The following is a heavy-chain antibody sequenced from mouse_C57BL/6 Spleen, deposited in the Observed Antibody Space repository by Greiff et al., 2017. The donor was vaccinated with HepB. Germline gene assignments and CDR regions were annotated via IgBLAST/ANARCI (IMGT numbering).Heavy chain of an antibody. Sequence: QVHVKQSGAELVRPGASVKLSCKASGYTFTDYYINWVKQRPGQGLEWIARIYPRSGNTYYNEKFKGKATLTAEKSSSTAYMQLSSLTSEDSAVYFCARETGTRYFDVWGTGTTVTVSS. D-gene: IGHD4-1*01. V-gene: IGHV1-76*01. J-gene: IGHJ1*03. CDR2: IYPRSGNT. CDR1: GYTFTDYY. CDR3: ARETGTRYFDV.